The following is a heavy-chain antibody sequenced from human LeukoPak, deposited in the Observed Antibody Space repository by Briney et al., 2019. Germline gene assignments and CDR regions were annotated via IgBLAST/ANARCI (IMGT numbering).Heavy chain of an antibody. CDR3: ARESEGGTGTSCPDY. CDR1: GFTFSSYG. J-gene: IGHJ4*02. V-gene: IGHV3-30*03. CDR2: IQSNGRNK. Sequence: HPGGSLRLSCAASGFTFSSYGMHWVRQAPGKGLEWVAGIQSNGRNKYYVDSVKGRFAISRDNSKSTLYLQVNSLRVEDTALYYCARESEGGTGTSCPDYWGQGTLVTVSS. D-gene: IGHD2-2*01.